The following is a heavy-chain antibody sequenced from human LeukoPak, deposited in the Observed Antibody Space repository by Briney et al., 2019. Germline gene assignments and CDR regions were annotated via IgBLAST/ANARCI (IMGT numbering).Heavy chain of an antibody. V-gene: IGHV4-59*08. Sequence: SETLSLTCIVSGAYVTTYSWNWIRQSPGKGLEWIGYFALSGTTSYSSSLKSRVTISRDTSKNQLSLKLTSVTAADTAVYYCARWDDSEWAFASWGPGTLVTVSS. J-gene: IGHJ4*02. D-gene: IGHD1-26*01. CDR2: FALSGTT. CDR1: GAYVTTYS. CDR3: ARWDDSEWAFAS.